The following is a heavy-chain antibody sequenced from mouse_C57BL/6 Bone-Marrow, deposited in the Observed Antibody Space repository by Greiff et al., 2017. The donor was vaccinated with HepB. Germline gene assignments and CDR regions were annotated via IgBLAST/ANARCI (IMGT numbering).Heavy chain of an antibody. CDR3: ASPNWAWFAY. CDR1: GYTFTSYW. J-gene: IGHJ3*01. D-gene: IGHD4-1*01. Sequence: QVQLQQPGAELVKPGASVKLSCKASGYTFTSYWMHRVKQRPGQGLEWIGMIHPNSGSTNYNEKFKSKATLTVDKSSSTAYMQLSSLTSEDSAVYYCASPNWAWFAYWGQGTLVTVSA. CDR2: IHPNSGST. V-gene: IGHV1-64*01.